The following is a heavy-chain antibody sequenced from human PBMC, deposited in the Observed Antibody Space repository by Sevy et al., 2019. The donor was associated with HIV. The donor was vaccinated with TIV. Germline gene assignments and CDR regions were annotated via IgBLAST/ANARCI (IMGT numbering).Heavy chain of an antibody. CDR2: ISGNGGTT. D-gene: IGHD3-10*01. Sequence: GGSLRLSCAASGFSLSTYAISWVRQAAGKGLDWVSGISGNGGTTFYADSVKGRFTMSRDNSKSTLFLQMNSLRAEDTAVYYCAIGPDYSGSGRVLRDWYFDLWGRGTLVTVSS. J-gene: IGHJ2*01. V-gene: IGHV3-23*01. CDR3: AIGPDYSGSGRVLRDWYFDL. CDR1: GFSLSTYA.